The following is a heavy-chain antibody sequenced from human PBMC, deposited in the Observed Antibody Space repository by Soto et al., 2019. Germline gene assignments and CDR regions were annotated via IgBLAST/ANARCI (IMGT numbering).Heavy chain of an antibody. CDR3: ARDGGTATVTTGGGWFDP. CDR1: GYTFTGYY. D-gene: IGHD4-17*01. Sequence: QVQLVQSGAEVKKPGASVKVSCKASGYTFTGYYMHWVRQAPGQGLEWMGWINPNSGGTNYAQKFQGWVTMTRDTSISTAYRELSRLRSDDTAVYYCARDGGTATVTTGGGWFDPWGQGTLVTVSS. V-gene: IGHV1-2*04. CDR2: INPNSGGT. J-gene: IGHJ5*02.